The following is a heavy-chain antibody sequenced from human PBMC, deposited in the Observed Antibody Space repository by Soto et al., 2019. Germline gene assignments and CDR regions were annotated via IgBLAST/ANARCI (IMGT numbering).Heavy chain of an antibody. D-gene: IGHD1-26*01. CDR1: GYTFTSCG. Sequence: QVQLVQSGAEVKKPGASVRVSCKASGYTFTSCGITWVRQAPGQGLEWMGWISVYNGNTNYAQNLQGRVTMTTDTSTSTAYMELGSLRSDDTAVYYCARDPQYSGSLSGGGDVFDIWGQGTMVTVSS. CDR2: ISVYNGNT. CDR3: ARDPQYSGSLSGGGDVFDI. J-gene: IGHJ3*02. V-gene: IGHV1-18*01.